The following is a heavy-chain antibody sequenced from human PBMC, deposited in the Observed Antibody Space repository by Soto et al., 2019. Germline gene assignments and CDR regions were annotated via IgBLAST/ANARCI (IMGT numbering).Heavy chain of an antibody. Sequence: SVKVSCKASGGTFSNFVISWVRQAPGQGLEWMGGNIPIFGTANYAQKFQGRVTIIADESTGTTYMELTSLRAEDTAVYYCAKDRILGITMIVVVNDAFDIWGQGTMVTVSS. CDR1: GGTFSNFV. CDR2: NIPIFGTA. CDR3: AKDRILGITMIVVVNDAFDI. V-gene: IGHV1-69*13. D-gene: IGHD3-22*01. J-gene: IGHJ3*02.